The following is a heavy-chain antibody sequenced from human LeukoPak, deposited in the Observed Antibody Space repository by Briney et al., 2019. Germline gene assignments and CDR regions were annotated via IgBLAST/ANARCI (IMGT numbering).Heavy chain of an antibody. D-gene: IGHD2-15*01. J-gene: IGHJ4*02. CDR3: ARGLGCSGGSCYSYYFDY. Sequence: KTSETLSLTCAVYGGSFSGYYWSWIRQPPGKGLEWIGEINHSGSTNYNPSLKSRVTISVDTSKNQFSLKLSSVTAADTAVYYCARGLGCSGGSCYSYYFDYWGQGTLVTVSS. V-gene: IGHV4-34*01. CDR1: GGSFSGYY. CDR2: INHSGST.